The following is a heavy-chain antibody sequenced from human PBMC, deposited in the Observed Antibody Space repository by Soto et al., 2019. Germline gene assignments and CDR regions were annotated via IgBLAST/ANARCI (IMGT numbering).Heavy chain of an antibody. Sequence: ASVKVSCKTSGYSFTRYGLHWVRQAPGQRLEWMGWINPGNGDTKYSQKFQGRVTITRDTSATTAYMELSSLRSEDSAVFYCARTDCSSTSCYNYYYYGMDVWGQGTTVTVSS. J-gene: IGHJ6*02. CDR2: INPGNGDT. D-gene: IGHD2-2*01. V-gene: IGHV1-3*01. CDR3: ARTDCSSTSCYNYYYYGMDV. CDR1: GYSFTRYG.